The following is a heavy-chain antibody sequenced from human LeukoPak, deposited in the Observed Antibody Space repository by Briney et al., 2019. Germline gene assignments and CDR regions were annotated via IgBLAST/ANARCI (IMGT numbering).Heavy chain of an antibody. CDR1: GYTFTGYY. D-gene: IGHD3-10*01. J-gene: IGHJ4*02. CDR3: ARDRDYYGSRHFDY. V-gene: IGHV1-2*02. Sequence: ASVKVSCKASGYTFTGYYMHWVRQAPGQGLEWMGWINPNSGGTNYAQKFQGRVTMTRDTSISTAYMELSRLRSDDTAVYYCARDRDYYGSRHFDYWGQGTLVTVSS. CDR2: INPNSGGT.